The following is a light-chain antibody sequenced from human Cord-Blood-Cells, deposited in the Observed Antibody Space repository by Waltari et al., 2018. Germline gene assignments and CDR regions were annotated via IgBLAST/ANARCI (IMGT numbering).Light chain of an antibody. J-gene: IGKJ3*01. V-gene: IGKV1-39*01. CDR2: DAS. Sequence: DIQMTQSPSSLSASVGDRVTITCRASQSISSYLNWYQQKPGKAPKLLIHDASSLQSGVPSRFSGSGSGTDFTLTISSLQPEDFATYYCQQSYSTPFTFGPGTKVDIK. CDR3: QQSYSTPFT. CDR1: QSISSY.